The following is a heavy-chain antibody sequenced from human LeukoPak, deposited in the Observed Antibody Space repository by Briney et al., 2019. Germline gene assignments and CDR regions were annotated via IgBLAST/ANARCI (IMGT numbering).Heavy chain of an antibody. Sequence: GGSLRLSCAASAFTFSRYWTTWVRQAPGKGLEWVANINEDGSEKYYLDSVRGRFTISRDNAKNSLYLQMDSLRAEDTAVYCARLFVYGSGAEAFDYWGQGALVTVSS. J-gene: IGHJ4*02. D-gene: IGHD3-10*01. V-gene: IGHV3-7*01. CDR2: INEDGSEK. CDR3: ARLFVYGSGAEAFDY. CDR1: AFTFSRYW.